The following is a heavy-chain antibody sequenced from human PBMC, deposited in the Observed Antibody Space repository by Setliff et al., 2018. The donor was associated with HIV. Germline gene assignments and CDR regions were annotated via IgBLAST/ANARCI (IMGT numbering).Heavy chain of an antibody. J-gene: IGHJ6*03. CDR1: DDPISSYY. CDR2: LYVSGDT. Sequence: SETLSLTCYVTDDPISSYYWSWVRQPAGKGLEWIGRLYVSGDTNYNPSLKSRVTMSLDTSKKHFSLKLKFVTAADTAVYYCALTGHRLLRGYMDVWGKGTTVTVSS. D-gene: IGHD2-15*01. V-gene: IGHV4-4*07. CDR3: ALTGHRLLRGYMDV.